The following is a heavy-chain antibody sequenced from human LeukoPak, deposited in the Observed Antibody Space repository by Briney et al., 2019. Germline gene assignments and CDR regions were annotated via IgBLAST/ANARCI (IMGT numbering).Heavy chain of an antibody. CDR2: IRSRSITI. CDR1: GFTFSDDP. J-gene: IGHJ4*02. Sequence: GGSLRLSCAASGFTFSDDPMNWVRQAPGKGLEWVAHIRSRSITISYADSVKGRSTISRDNSKNTLYLQMNSLRAEDTAVYYCAIHNYYDSSGPSPQSLDYWGQGTLVTVS. CDR3: AIHNYYDSSGPSPQSLDY. V-gene: IGHV3-48*01. D-gene: IGHD3-22*01.